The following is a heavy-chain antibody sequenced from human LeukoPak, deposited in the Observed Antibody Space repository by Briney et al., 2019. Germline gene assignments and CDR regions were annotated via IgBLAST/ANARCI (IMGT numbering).Heavy chain of an antibody. D-gene: IGHD6-13*01. J-gene: IGHJ5*02. CDR3: AREGIADTVGWFDP. CDR1: GYTFSSYE. Sequence: ASVRVSCKASGYTFSSYEINWVRQTTGQGPEWMGWMNPNSGQTGYAQKFQGRVTMTRNSSISTAYLELSSLRSEDSAVYYCAREGIADTVGWFDPWGQGTLVTVSS. CDR2: MNPNSGQT. V-gene: IGHV1-8*01.